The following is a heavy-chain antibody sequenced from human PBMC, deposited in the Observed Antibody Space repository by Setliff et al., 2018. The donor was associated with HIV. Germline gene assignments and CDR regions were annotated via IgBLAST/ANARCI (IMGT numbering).Heavy chain of an antibody. CDR2: MSYDGGNK. CDR1: GFSFSSYG. Sequence: GGSLRLSCAASGFSFSSYGMHWVRQAPGKGLEWVALMSYDGGNKFYADSVKGQFTISRDNSKNTLYLQMNSLRPDDTAVYYCAKDPTSHWGYYMDVWGKGTTVTVSS. CDR3: AKDPTSHWGYYMDV. D-gene: IGHD7-27*01. J-gene: IGHJ6*03. V-gene: IGHV3-30*18.